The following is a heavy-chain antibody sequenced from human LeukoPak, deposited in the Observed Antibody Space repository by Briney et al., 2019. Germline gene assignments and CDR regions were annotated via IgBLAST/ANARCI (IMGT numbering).Heavy chain of an antibody. Sequence: PGGSLRHSCAASGFTFSSYSMNWVRQPPGKGLEWVSYISGGSGRINYADSVKGRFTISRDNAKNSLELQMNSLRDEDTAAYYCARDYQHYFDYWGQGTLVTVSS. CDR2: ISGGSGRI. CDR3: ARDYQHYFDY. V-gene: IGHV3-48*02. CDR1: GFTFSSYS. J-gene: IGHJ4*02.